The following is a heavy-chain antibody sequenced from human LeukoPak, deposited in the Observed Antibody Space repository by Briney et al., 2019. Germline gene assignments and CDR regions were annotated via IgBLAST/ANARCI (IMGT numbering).Heavy chain of an antibody. Sequence: GRSLRLSCAASAFTASSNYMSWVRQAPGQGPHPVSVMYSGGSTYYADSVKGRFTISRDNSKNTLYLQMNSLRAEDTAVYYCARDQGWQQLPHDWGQGTLVTVSS. CDR2: MYSGGST. J-gene: IGHJ4*02. D-gene: IGHD6-13*01. CDR3: ARDQGWQQLPHD. CDR1: AFTASSNY. V-gene: IGHV3-53*01.